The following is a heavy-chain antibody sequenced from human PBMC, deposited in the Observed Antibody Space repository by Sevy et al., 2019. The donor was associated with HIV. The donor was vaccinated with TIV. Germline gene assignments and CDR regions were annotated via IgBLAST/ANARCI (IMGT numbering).Heavy chain of an antibody. CDR1: GFIFSGYG. Sequence: GGSLRLSCAASGFIFSGYGMHWVRQAPGRGLEWVSFISFDGNKKYYAEFVKGRFTMSKDTSKDTLFLERNSLGAEDTAVDFGVKEDRGFYEDKTGYYADGPSVDYWGQGTLVTVSS. CDR3: VKEDRGFYEDKTGYYADGPSVDY. D-gene: IGHD3-9*01. J-gene: IGHJ4*01. CDR2: ISFDGNKK. V-gene: IGHV3-30*18.